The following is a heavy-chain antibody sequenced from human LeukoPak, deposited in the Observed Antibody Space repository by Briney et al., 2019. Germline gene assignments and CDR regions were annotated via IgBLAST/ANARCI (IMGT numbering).Heavy chain of an antibody. CDR2: INHSGST. CDR3: ARGASIFGVVIMGELFDY. D-gene: IGHD3-3*01. J-gene: IGHJ4*02. Sequence: SETLSLTCTVSGGSISSSSYYWGWIRQPPGKGLEWIGEINHSGSTNYNPSLKSRVTISVDTSKNQFSLKLSSVTAADTAVYYCARGASIFGVVIMGELFDYWGQGTLVTVSS. CDR1: GGSISSSSYY. V-gene: IGHV4-39*07.